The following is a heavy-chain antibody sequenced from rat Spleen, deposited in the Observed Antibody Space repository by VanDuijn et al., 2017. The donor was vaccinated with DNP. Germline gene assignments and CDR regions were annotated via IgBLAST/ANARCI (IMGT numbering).Heavy chain of an antibody. J-gene: IGHJ2*01. CDR2: IGYSGTT. Sequence: EVQLQESGPGLVKPSQSLSLTCSVTGYPIISNYWGWIRKFPGNKMEWIGHIGYSGTTNYNPSLKSRISITRDTSKNQFFLQMNSLRSEDTATYYCARHGRRVFDYWGQGVMVTVSS. D-gene: IGHD1-11*01. CDR1: GYPIISNY. CDR3: ARHGRRVFDY. V-gene: IGHV3-1*01.